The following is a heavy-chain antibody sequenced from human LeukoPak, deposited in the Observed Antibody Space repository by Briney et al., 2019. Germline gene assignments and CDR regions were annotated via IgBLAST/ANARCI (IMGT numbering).Heavy chain of an antibody. D-gene: IGHD6-13*01. Sequence: SVKVSCKASGGTFSSYAISWVRQAPGQGLEWMGGIIPIFGTANYAQKFQGRVTITADKSTSTAYMELSSLRSEDTAVYYCAFGYSSSWYPFDYWGQGTLVTVSS. V-gene: IGHV1-69*06. CDR1: GGTFSSYA. CDR2: IIPIFGTA. J-gene: IGHJ4*02. CDR3: AFGYSSSWYPFDY.